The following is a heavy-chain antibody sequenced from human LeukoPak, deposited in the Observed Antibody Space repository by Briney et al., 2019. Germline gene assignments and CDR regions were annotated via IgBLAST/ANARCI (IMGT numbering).Heavy chain of an antibody. CDR3: ARDRYNWNDNYFDY. Sequence: GGSLRLSCAASGFTFSSYWMSWVRQAPGKGLEWVANIKQDGSEKYYVDSVKGRFTISRDNAKNSLYLQMNSLRAEDTAVYYCARDRYNWNDNYFDYWGQGTLVTVSS. CDR1: GFTFSSYW. V-gene: IGHV3-7*03. CDR2: IKQDGSEK. D-gene: IGHD1-1*01. J-gene: IGHJ4*02.